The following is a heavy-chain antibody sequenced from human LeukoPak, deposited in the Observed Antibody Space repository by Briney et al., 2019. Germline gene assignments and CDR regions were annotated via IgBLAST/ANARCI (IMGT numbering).Heavy chain of an antibody. CDR1: GFTFSRYG. CDR2: ISFDESNK. CDR3: AKDKSMARGIISDYFDY. J-gene: IGHJ4*02. Sequence: GGSLRLSCAASGFTFSRYGVHWVRHAPGKGLGWVASISFDESNKYIADSVKGRFTVSRDNSKNILYLQMNSLRAEDTAVYYCAKDKSMARGIISDYFDYWGQGTLVTVSS. V-gene: IGHV3-30*18. D-gene: IGHD3-10*01.